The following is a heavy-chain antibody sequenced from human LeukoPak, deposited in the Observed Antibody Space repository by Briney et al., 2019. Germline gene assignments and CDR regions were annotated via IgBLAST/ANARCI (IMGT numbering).Heavy chain of an antibody. D-gene: IGHD3-22*01. CDR2: IYYSGST. V-gene: IGHV4-59*08. Sequence: SETLSLTCTVSGGPIRSYYWSWIRQPPGKGLEWIGYIYYSGSTKYNPSLKSRVTISVDTSKNQFSLKLSSVTAADTAVYYCARSLYDSSGYYAFDIWGQGTVVTVSS. CDR3: ARSLYDSSGYYAFDI. J-gene: IGHJ3*02. CDR1: GGPIRSYY.